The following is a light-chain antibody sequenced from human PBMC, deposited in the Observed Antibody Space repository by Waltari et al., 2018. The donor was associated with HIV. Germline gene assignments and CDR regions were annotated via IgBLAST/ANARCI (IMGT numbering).Light chain of an antibody. V-gene: IGKV1-5*03. CDR2: KAS. J-gene: IGKJ1*01. CDR1: QSISSW. Sequence: DIHMTQSPSTLSASVGDRLTITCRASQSISSWLAWYQQKPGKAPKLLIYKASSLESGVPSRFSGSGSGTEFTLTISSLQPDDFATYDCQQYNSPWTFGQGTKVEIK. CDR3: QQYNSPWT.